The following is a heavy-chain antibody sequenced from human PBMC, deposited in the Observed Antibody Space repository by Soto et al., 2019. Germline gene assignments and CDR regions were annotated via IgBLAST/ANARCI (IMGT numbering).Heavy chain of an antibody. Sequence: QITLKESGPTLVKPTQTLTLTCTFSGFSLSTSGVGVGWIRQPPGKALDWLALIYWNDDKRYSPYLKSRLTITKDTSKNQVVLTMTNMDPVDTATYYCAHGDPTYYDSSRYYRGTYFHHWGQGTLVTVSS. J-gene: IGHJ1*01. CDR2: IYWNDDK. D-gene: IGHD3-22*01. CDR3: AHGDPTYYDSSRYYRGTYFHH. CDR1: GFSLSTSGVG. V-gene: IGHV2-5*01.